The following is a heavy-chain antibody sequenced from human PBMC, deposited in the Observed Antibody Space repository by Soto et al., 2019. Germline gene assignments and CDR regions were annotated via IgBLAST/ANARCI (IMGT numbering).Heavy chain of an antibody. J-gene: IGHJ4*02. CDR1: GFSLSTSGVG. CDR2: IYWYDDK. V-gene: IGHV2-5*01. Sequence: QITLKESGPTLVKPTQTLTLTCTFSGFSLSTSGVGVGWIRQPPGKALEWLALIYWYDDKRYSPSLKSRLTITKDTARNHVILTMTNVDPVDTATYYCGHRQSSGYFDYWGQGTLVTVSS. D-gene: IGHD6-6*01. CDR3: GHRQSSGYFDY.